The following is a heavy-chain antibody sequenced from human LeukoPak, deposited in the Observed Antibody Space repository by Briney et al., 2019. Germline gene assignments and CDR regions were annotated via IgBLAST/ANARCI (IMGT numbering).Heavy chain of an antibody. D-gene: IGHD5-18*01. CDR2: IYSGGST. Sequence: LPGGSLRLSCAASGFTVSSNYMSWVRQAPGKGLEWVSVIYSGGSTYYADSVKGRFTISRDNSKNTLYLQMNSLRAEDTAVYYCARATVGYSYVIDYWGQGTLVTVSS. V-gene: IGHV3-53*01. CDR3: ARATVGYSYVIDY. J-gene: IGHJ4*02. CDR1: GFTVSSNY.